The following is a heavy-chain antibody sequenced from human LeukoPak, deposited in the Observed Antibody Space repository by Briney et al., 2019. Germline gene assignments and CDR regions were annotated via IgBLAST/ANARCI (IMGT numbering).Heavy chain of an antibody. CDR3: ARERWGKRLDY. J-gene: IGHJ4*02. Sequence: GGSLRVYCAACGCTFSSYEMNWVRQPPGKGLEWVSYISSSGSTIYYADSVQGRFTISRDNAKNSLYLQMNSLRAEDTAVYYGARERWGKRLDYWGQGTLVTVSS. CDR2: ISSSGSTI. D-gene: IGHD3-16*01. V-gene: IGHV3-48*03. CDR1: GCTFSSYE.